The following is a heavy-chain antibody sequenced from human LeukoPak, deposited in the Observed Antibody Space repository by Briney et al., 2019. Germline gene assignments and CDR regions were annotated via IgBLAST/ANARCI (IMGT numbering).Heavy chain of an antibody. J-gene: IGHJ4*02. Sequence: GGSLRLSCAASGFTLRNTWMAWVRQAPGKGLEWVANINQDASTKHYVDSVKGRFTISRDNAKNSLYLQMNSLRAEDTAVYYCARDQSGSLDYWGQGTRVTLSS. CDR2: INQDASTK. D-gene: IGHD1-26*01. CDR1: GFTLRNTW. V-gene: IGHV3-7*01. CDR3: ARDQSGSLDY.